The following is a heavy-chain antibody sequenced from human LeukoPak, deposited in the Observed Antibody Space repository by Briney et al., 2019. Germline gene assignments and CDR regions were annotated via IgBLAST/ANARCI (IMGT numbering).Heavy chain of an antibody. CDR1: GGTFTSYA. Sequence: SVKVSCKTSGGTFTSYAITWVRQAPGQGLEWMGKIIPISGTTNYAQKFQGRVTFTADESTSTAYMELSNLRSEDTALYYCARKLRLGGNWFDPWGQGTLVTVSS. J-gene: IGHJ5*02. CDR3: ARKLRLGGNWFDP. V-gene: IGHV1-69*13. D-gene: IGHD1-26*01. CDR2: IIPISGTT.